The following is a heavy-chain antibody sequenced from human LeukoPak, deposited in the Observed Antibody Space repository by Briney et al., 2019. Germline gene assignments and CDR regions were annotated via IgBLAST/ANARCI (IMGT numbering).Heavy chain of an antibody. V-gene: IGHV4-61*01. CDR3: ARRGGSNWNDVSYFDY. D-gene: IGHD1-1*01. J-gene: IGHJ4*02. CDR1: GGSVSSGSYY. CDR2: IYYSGST. Sequence: SETLSLTCTVSGGSVSSGSYYWSWIRRPPGKGLEGIGYIYYSGSTNYNPSLKSRVTISVDTSKNQFSLKLSSVTAADTAVYYCARRGGSNWNDVSYFDYWGQGTLVTVSS.